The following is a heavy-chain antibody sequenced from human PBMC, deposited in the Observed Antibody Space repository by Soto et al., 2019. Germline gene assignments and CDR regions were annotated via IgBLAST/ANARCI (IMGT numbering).Heavy chain of an antibody. J-gene: IGHJ4*02. V-gene: IGHV1-18*01. CDR2: ISAHNGNT. D-gene: IGHD1-1*01. CDR3: ARGRYGDY. CDR1: GYAFTTYG. Sequence: QVHLVQSGAEVKKPGASVKVSCKGSGYAFTTYGITWVRQAPGQGLEWMGWISAHNGNTNYAQKLQGRVTVTSDPSTSTAYIELTSLRSDDTAVYYCARGRYGDYWGQGALVTVSS.